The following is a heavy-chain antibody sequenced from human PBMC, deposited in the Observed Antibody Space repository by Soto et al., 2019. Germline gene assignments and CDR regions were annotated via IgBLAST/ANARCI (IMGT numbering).Heavy chain of an antibody. Sequence: PGGSLRLSCAASGFTFSSYGMHWVRQAPGKGLEWVAVISYDGSNKYYADSVKGRFTISRDNSKNTLYLQMNSLRAEDTAVYYFAKHRYGDNRRYHYYGMDVWGQGTTVTVSS. J-gene: IGHJ6*02. D-gene: IGHD4-17*01. V-gene: IGHV3-30*18. CDR1: GFTFSSYG. CDR2: ISYDGSNK. CDR3: AKHRYGDNRRYHYYGMDV.